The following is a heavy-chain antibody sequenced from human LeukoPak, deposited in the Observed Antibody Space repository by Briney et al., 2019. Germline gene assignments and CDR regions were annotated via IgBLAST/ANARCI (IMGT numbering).Heavy chain of an antibody. D-gene: IGHD2-15*01. Sequence: PGGSLRLSCAASGVTFSSYAMNWVRQAPGKGLEWVSAISGNGGSTYYTDSVKGHFTISRDNSKNTLYLQMNSLRAEDTAVYYCAKDPQDCSGGSCYTPGYYFDYWGQGTLVTVSS. CDR2: ISGNGGST. J-gene: IGHJ4*02. V-gene: IGHV3-23*01. CDR3: AKDPQDCSGGSCYTPGYYFDY. CDR1: GVTFSSYA.